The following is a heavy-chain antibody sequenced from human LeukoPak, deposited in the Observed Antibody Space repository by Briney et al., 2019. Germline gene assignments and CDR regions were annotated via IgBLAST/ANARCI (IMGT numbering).Heavy chain of an antibody. CDR3: AKDRGYHYDSSGYYRMDAFDI. D-gene: IGHD3-22*01. Sequence: GGSLRLSCAASGFTFSSNWMHWVRQAPGKGLVWVSHISTDARTITYADFVKGRFTISRDSSKNTLYLQMNSLRAEDTAVYYCAKDRGYHYDSSGYYRMDAFDIWGQGTMVTVSS. CDR1: GFTFSSNW. J-gene: IGHJ3*02. V-gene: IGHV3-74*01. CDR2: ISTDARTI.